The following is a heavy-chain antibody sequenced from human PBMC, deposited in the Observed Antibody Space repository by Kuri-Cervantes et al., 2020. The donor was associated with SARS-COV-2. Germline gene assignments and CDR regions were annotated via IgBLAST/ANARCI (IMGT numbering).Heavy chain of an antibody. Sequence: GESLKISCAASGFTFSSYSMAWVRQAPGKGLEWVSYFSTSGTNKYYTDSVKGRFTISRDNANNSLYLQMNSLRAEDTAVYYCARDHRKWLRLGYYYYMDVWGKGTTVTVSS. J-gene: IGHJ6*03. CDR1: GFTFSSYS. V-gene: IGHV3-48*04. CDR3: ARDHRKWLRLGYYYYMDV. D-gene: IGHD5-12*01. CDR2: FSTSGTNK.